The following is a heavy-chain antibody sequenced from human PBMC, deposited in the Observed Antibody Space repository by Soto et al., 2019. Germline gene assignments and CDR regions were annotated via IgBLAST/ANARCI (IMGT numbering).Heavy chain of an antibody. J-gene: IGHJ4*02. V-gene: IGHV3-21*01. CDR2: ISSGSNYI. CDR1: GFTFSNYN. D-gene: IGHD2-2*01. CDR3: GRNGERGSRL. Sequence: GGSLRLSCVASGFTFSNYNMNWVRQAPGKGLEWVSSISSGSNYIVYADSMKGRFTISRDNAKNSLYLEMSSLRVEDTAVYFCGRNGERGSRLWGQGTLVTVSS.